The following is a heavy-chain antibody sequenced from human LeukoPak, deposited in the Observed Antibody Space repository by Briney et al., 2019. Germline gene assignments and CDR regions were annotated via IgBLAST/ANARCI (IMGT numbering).Heavy chain of an antibody. D-gene: IGHD6-13*01. CDR2: ISYDGSNK. CDR3: AKDNGIAAAGWFDP. Sequence: GGSLRLSCAASGFTFSSYGMHWVRQAPGKGLEWVAVISYDGSNKYYADSVKGRFTISRGNSKNTLYLQMNSLRAEDTAVYYCAKDNGIAAAGWFDPWGQGTLVTVSS. V-gene: IGHV3-30*18. CDR1: GFTFSSYG. J-gene: IGHJ5*02.